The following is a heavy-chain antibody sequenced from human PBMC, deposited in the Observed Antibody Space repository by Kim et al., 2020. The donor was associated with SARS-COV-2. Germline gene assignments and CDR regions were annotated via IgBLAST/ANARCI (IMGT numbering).Heavy chain of an antibody. Sequence: GGSLRLSCAASGFTFSDYYMSWIRQAPGKGLEWVSYISSSSSYTNYADSVKGRFTISRDNAKNSLYLQMNSLRAEDTAVYYCARRGVDYGTDYYYYGMDVWGQGTTVTVSS. J-gene: IGHJ6*02. CDR1: GFTFSDYY. V-gene: IGHV3-11*06. D-gene: IGHD4-17*01. CDR2: ISSSSSYT. CDR3: ARRGVDYGTDYYYYGMDV.